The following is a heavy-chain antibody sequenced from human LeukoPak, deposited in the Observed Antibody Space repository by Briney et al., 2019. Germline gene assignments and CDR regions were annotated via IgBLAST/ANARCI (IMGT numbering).Heavy chain of an antibody. CDR3: ARAPPLVTDAFDI. Sequence: ASVKVSCKASGYTFTDYYIHWVRQAPGQGLEWMGWINPNSGGTNYAQNFQGRVTMTSDPSISTAYMELSRLRSDDTAVYYCARAPPLVTDAFDIWGQGTMVTVSS. V-gene: IGHV1-2*02. CDR2: INPNSGGT. D-gene: IGHD3-16*02. J-gene: IGHJ3*02. CDR1: GYTFTDYY.